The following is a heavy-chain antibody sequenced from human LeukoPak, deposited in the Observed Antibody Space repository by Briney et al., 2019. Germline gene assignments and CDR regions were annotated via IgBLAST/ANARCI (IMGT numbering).Heavy chain of an antibody. V-gene: IGHV1-2*02. Sequence: ASVKVSCKASGYTFTGYYMHWVRQAPGQGLEWMGWINPNSGGTNYAQKFQERVTITRDMSTSTAYMELSSLRSEDTAVYYCAAALSAAGTDYWGQGTLVTVSS. J-gene: IGHJ4*02. CDR3: AAALSAAGTDY. CDR2: INPNSGGT. CDR1: GYTFTGYY. D-gene: IGHD6-13*01.